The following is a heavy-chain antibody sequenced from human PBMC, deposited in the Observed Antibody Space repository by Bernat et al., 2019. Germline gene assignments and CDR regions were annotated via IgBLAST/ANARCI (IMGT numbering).Heavy chain of an antibody. D-gene: IGHD3-16*01. CDR1: GFTFSNAW. CDR3: TTGGDYYNRYGMDV. Sequence: EVQLVESGGGLVKPGGSLRLSCAASGFTFSNAWMSWVRQAPGKGLECVGRIKSKSEGMTTDYAPPVKGRFTISRDDSKNTLYLQMNSLKTEDTAVYYCTTGGDYYNRYGMDVWGQGTTVTVSS. J-gene: IGHJ6*02. CDR2: IKSKSEGMTT. V-gene: IGHV3-15*01.